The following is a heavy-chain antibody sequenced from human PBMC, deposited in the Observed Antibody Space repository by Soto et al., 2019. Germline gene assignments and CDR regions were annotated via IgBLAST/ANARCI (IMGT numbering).Heavy chain of an antibody. CDR3: ARHGDSSGWYYFDY. CDR1: GGSISSSSYY. CDR2: IYYSGST. Sequence: QLQLQESGPGLVKPSETLSLTCTVSGGSISSSSYYWGWIRQPPGKGLEWIGSIYYSGSTYSNPSLKSRVTMSADTSKNQFSLKVSSVTAADTAVYYCARHGDSSGWYYFDYWGQGTLVTVSS. D-gene: IGHD6-19*01. V-gene: IGHV4-39*01. J-gene: IGHJ4*02.